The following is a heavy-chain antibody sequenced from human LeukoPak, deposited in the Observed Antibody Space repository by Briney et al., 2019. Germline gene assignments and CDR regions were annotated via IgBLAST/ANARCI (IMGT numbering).Heavy chain of an antibody. D-gene: IGHD3-22*01. J-gene: IGHJ5*02. CDR1: GGSISSYY. V-gene: IGHV4-59*01. Sequence: SETLSLTCTVSGGSISSYYWSWIRQPPGKGLEYIGFIYYSGSTNYNPSLTSRVTISLDTSKNQFSLRLTSVTSADTAVYFCARGAVGGYLRFDLWGQGTLVTVSS. CDR2: IYYSGST. CDR3: ARGAVGGYLRFDL.